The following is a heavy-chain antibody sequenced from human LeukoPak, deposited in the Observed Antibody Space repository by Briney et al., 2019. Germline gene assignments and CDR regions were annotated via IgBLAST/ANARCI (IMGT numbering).Heavy chain of an antibody. CDR2: ISGSGGST. V-gene: IGHV3-23*01. Sequence: GGSLRLSCAASGFIFSSYAMSWVRQAPGKGLEWVSAISGSGGSTYYADSVKGRFTISRDNSKNTLYLQMNSLRAEDTAVYYCAKEPYDYVWGSYRLSGGFDYWGQGTLVTVSS. CDR1: GFIFSSYA. CDR3: AKEPYDYVWGSYRLSGGFDY. D-gene: IGHD3-16*02. J-gene: IGHJ4*02.